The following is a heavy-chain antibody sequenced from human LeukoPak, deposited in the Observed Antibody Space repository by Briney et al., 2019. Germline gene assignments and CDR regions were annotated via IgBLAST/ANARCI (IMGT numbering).Heavy chain of an antibody. CDR3: ARETYYDSSGYYSYDAFDM. D-gene: IGHD3-22*01. J-gene: IGHJ3*02. Sequence: ASVTVSCKASGYTFTCYYMHWVRQAPGQGLEWMGWIYPNSGGTNYAQKCQGRVTMTRDTCISTAYMELSRLGSEDTAVYYWARETYYDSSGYYSYDAFDMWGQGTRVTVSS. CDR1: GYTFTCYY. V-gene: IGHV1-2*02. CDR2: IYPNSGGT.